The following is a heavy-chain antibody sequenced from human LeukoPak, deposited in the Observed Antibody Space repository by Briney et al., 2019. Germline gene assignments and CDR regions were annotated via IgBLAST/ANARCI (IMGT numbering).Heavy chain of an antibody. D-gene: IGHD3-22*01. CDR3: ARTYYYDSSSFPYYGMDV. V-gene: IGHV1-2*02. CDR2: INPNSGGT. CDR1: GYTFTGYY. J-gene: IGHJ6*02. Sequence: GASVKVSCKASGYTFTGYYMHWVRQAPGQGLEWMGRINPNSGGTNYAQKFQGRVTMTRDTSISTAYMELSRLRSDDTAVYYCARTYYYDSSSFPYYGMDVWGQGTTVTVSS.